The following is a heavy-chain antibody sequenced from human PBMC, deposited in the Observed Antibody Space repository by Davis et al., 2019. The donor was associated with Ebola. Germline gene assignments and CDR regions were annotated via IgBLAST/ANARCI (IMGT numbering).Heavy chain of an antibody. CDR1: GGTFSSYA. D-gene: IGHD6-13*01. CDR2: IIPIFGTA. J-gene: IGHJ4*02. CDR3: ARGGYSSSWFDY. V-gene: IGHV1-69*13. Sequence: AASVKVSCKASGGTFSSYAISWVRQAPGQGLEWMGGIIPIFGTANYAQKFQGGVTITADESTSTAYMELSSLRSEDTAVYYCARGGYSSSWFDYWGQGTLVTVSS.